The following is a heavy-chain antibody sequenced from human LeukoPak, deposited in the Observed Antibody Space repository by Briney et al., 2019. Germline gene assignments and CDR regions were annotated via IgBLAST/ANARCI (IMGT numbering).Heavy chain of an antibody. D-gene: IGHD6-19*01. Sequence: GGSLRLSCAASGFTFSSYGMHWVRQAPGKGLEWVAVIWYDGSNNYYADSVKGRFTISRDNSKNTLYLQMNSLRAEDTAVYYCANLAVAGAIDYWGQGTLVTVSS. J-gene: IGHJ4*02. V-gene: IGHV3-33*06. CDR2: IWYDGSNN. CDR3: ANLAVAGAIDY. CDR1: GFTFSSYG.